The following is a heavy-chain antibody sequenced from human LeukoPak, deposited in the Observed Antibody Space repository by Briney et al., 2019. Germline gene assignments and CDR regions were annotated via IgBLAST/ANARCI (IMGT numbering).Heavy chain of an antibody. D-gene: IGHD3-9*01. CDR3: AKWGDFDVLTGYYVPDF. V-gene: IGHV3-23*01. CDR2: ITGSGGNT. J-gene: IGHJ4*02. Sequence: GGSLRLSCAASGFTVSSNYMSWVRQAPGKGLEWVSAITGSGGNTYYTDSVKGRFTISRDNSKNTLYLQMNSLRDEDAAVYYCAKWGDFDVLTGYYVPDFWGQGTLVTVSS. CDR1: GFTVSSNY.